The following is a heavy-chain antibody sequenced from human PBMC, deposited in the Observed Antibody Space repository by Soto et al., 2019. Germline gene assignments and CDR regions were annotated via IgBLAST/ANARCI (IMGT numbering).Heavy chain of an antibody. CDR2: IIPIFGTA. V-gene: IGHV1-69*01. J-gene: IGHJ6*02. Sequence: QVQLVQSGAEVKKPGSSVKVSCKASGGTFSSYAISWVRQAPGQGLEWMGGIIPIFGTANYAQKFQGRVTITPDDSTSTAYMELSSLRSEDTAVYYCAREPGYCSGGSCYYYYGMDVWGQGTTVTVSS. CDR1: GGTFSSYA. CDR3: AREPGYCSGGSCYYYYGMDV. D-gene: IGHD2-15*01.